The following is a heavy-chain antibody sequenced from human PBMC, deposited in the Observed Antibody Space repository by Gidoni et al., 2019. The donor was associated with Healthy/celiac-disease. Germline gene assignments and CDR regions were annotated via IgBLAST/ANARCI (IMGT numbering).Heavy chain of an antibody. CDR2: IWYDGSNK. J-gene: IGHJ4*02. Sequence: QVQLVESGGGVVQPGRSLRLSCAASGFPFRSYGMHWVRQAPGKGLEWVAVIWYDGSNKYYADSVKGRFTISRDNSKNTLYLQMNSLRAEDTAVYYCARESRPALVFDYWGQGTLVTVSS. CDR1: GFPFRSYG. V-gene: IGHV3-33*01. CDR3: ARESRPALVFDY.